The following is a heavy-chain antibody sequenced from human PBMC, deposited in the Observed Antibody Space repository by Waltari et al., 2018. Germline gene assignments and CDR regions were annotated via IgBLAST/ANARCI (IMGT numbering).Heavy chain of an antibody. CDR2: IWYDGSNK. Sequence: QVQLVESGGGVVQPGRSLRLSCAASGFTFSSYGMPWVRQAPGKGLEWVAVIWYDGSNKYYADSVKGRFTISRDNSKNTLYLQMNSLRAEDTAVYYCARAAGDYWYFDLWGRGTLVTVSS. D-gene: IGHD7-27*01. J-gene: IGHJ2*01. V-gene: IGHV3-33*01. CDR1: GFTFSSYG. CDR3: ARAAGDYWYFDL.